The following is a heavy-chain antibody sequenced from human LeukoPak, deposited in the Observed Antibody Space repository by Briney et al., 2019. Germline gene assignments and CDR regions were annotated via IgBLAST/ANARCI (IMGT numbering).Heavy chain of an antibody. CDR3: TRGSLVMITFGGVIVIPGAFDI. CDR1: GFTFSSYA. CDR2: ISSNGGST. J-gene: IGHJ3*02. D-gene: IGHD3-16*02. V-gene: IGHV3-64*01. Sequence: GGSLRLSCAASGFTFSSYAMHWVRQAPGKGLEYVSAISSNGGSTYYANSVKGRFTISRDNSKNTLYLQMGSLRAEDMAVYYCTRGSLVMITFGGVIVIPGAFDIWGQGTMVTVSS.